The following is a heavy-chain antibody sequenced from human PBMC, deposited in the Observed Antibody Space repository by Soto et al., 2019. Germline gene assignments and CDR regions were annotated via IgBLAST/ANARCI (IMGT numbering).Heavy chain of an antibody. Sequence: QVQLQQSGPGLVKPSETLSLTCAVSSGPSSSHNWGWIRQPPGRGLEWIGYVYYTGDTSYNPSLRSRGTISADTSTNHISLTLPSVTAADTAVYYCVRQGIDYLHGLVDVWGQGTTVSVSS. J-gene: IGHJ6*02. D-gene: IGHD1-26*01. CDR1: SGPSSSHN. CDR2: VYYTGDT. V-gene: IGHV4-59*08. CDR3: VRQGIDYLHGLVDV.